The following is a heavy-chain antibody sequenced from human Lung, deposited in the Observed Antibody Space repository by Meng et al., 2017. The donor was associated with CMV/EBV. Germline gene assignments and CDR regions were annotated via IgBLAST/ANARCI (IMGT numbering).Heavy chain of an antibody. CDR3: ARGLEEYLGWEMGY. D-gene: IGHD2/OR15-2a*01. J-gene: IGHJ4*02. CDR2: IDIDGRDI. CDR1: GFALRSYW. V-gene: IGHV3-74*03. Sequence: GPLVESGGGLVQPGGSLRLSCAVSGFALRSYWMHWVRQASGEGLEWVSRIDIDGRDITYADSVKGRFTISRDTAKNMLYLEMNSLRVEDTAVYYCARGLEEYLGWEMGYWGQGTLVTVSS.